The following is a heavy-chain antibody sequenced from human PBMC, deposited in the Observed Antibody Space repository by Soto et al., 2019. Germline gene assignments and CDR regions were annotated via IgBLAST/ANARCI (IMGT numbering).Heavy chain of an antibody. D-gene: IGHD5-12*01. J-gene: IGHJ4*02. CDR2: ISYDGSTI. CDR1: GFTFSSYA. V-gene: IGHV3-30*18. CDR3: AKGPWHLAHGHYFDY. Sequence: QVQVVESGGGVVQPGRSLRLSCAASGFTFSSYAMHWVRQAPGKGLEWVAGISYDGSTIYYVDSVKGRFTVSRDNSKNTLYLHMNSLRSEDTAVYSCAKGPWHLAHGHYFDYWGQGTLVPLSS.